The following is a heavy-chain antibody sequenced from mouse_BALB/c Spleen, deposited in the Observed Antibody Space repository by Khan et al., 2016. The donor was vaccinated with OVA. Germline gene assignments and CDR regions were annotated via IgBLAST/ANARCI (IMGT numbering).Heavy chain of an antibody. CDR1: GYSITSGYG. V-gene: IGHV3-2*02. CDR3: ARTARIKY. CDR2: ISYSGST. Sequence: EVQLQESGPGLVKPSQSLSLTCTITGYSITSGYGWNWIRQFPGNKLEWMGYISYSGSTNFNPSLKSRISITRDTSKNQFFLQLNSVTTEDTATYYCARTARIKYWGQGTTLTVSS. D-gene: IGHD1-2*01. J-gene: IGHJ2*01.